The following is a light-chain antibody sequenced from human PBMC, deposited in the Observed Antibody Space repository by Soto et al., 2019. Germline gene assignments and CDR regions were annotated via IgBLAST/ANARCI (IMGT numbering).Light chain of an antibody. J-gene: IGKJ1*01. CDR3: QQYTNYPWT. V-gene: IGKV1-5*01. CDR2: DVS. Sequence: DIPMTQSPPTLSASVGDRVTITCRASQSISSWFAWYQQRPGKAPNLLIYDVSSLESGVPSRFSGSGSGTEFTLTISSLQPDDFATYYCQQYTNYPWTFGQGTKVEIK. CDR1: QSISSW.